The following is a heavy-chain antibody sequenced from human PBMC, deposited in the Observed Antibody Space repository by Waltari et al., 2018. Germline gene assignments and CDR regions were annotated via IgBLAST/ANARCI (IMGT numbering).Heavy chain of an antibody. Sequence: QVQLQQWGAGLLKPSETLSLTCAVYGGSLRGYYWSWIRQPPGKGLEWIGEINHSGSTNSNPSLKSRVTISVDTSKNQCSLKLSSVTAADTAVYYCAREAIAAALPRLWWFDPWGQGTLVTVSS. D-gene: IGHD6-6*01. CDR1: GGSLRGYY. V-gene: IGHV4-34*01. CDR3: AREAIAAALPRLWWFDP. CDR2: INHSGST. J-gene: IGHJ5*02.